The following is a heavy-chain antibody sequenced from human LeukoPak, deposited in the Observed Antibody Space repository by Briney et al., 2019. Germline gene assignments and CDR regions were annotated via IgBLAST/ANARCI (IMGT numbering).Heavy chain of an antibody. CDR2: INPNSGGT. CDR1: GYTFTGYY. V-gene: IGHV1-2*02. J-gene: IGHJ5*02. D-gene: IGHD3-10*01. Sequence: ASVKVSCKASGYTFTGYYMHWVRQAPGQGLEWMGWINPNSGGTNYAQKFQGRVTMTKDTSISTAYMELSRLRSDDTAVYYCAREGITMVRGVPKNWFDPWGQGTLVTVSS. CDR3: AREGITMVRGVPKNWFDP.